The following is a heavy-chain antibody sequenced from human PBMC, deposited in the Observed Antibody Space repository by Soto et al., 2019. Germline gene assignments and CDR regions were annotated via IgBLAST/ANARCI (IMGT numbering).Heavy chain of an antibody. CDR2: INPRGGDS. CDR3: ARVPCRGDCRPGEWFYYYGMDV. Sequence: ASVKVSCKASGYRFVDYYIHWVRQAPGQGLEWMGIINPRGGDSRYAQKFQGRVTVTMDTSTSTVYMDLRSLTSEDTAVYYCARVPCRGDCRPGEWFYYYGMDVWGQGPTVTVSS. CDR1: GYRFVDYY. J-gene: IGHJ6*02. V-gene: IGHV1-46*01. D-gene: IGHD2-21*02.